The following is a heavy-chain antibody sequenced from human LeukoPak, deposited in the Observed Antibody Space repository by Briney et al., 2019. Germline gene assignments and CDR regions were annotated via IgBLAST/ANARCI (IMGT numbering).Heavy chain of an antibody. V-gene: IGHV3-30*04. CDR3: ARARDRYKAIGYYFDY. CDR1: GFTFSSYA. J-gene: IGHJ4*02. Sequence: GGSLRLSCAASGFTFSSYAMHWVRQAPGKGLEWVAVISYDGSNKYYADSVKGRFTISRDNSKNTLYLQMNSLRAEDTAVYYCARARDRYKAIGYYFDYWGQGTLVTVSS. D-gene: IGHD3-16*02. CDR2: ISYDGSNK.